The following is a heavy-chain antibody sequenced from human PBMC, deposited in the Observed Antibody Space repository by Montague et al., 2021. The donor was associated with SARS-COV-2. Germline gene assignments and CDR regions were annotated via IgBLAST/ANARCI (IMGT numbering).Heavy chain of an antibody. V-gene: IGHV4-59*01. CDR1: GGDSFGSYY. J-gene: IGHJ4*02. Sequence: ETLSLTCTVSGGDSFGSYYWSWVRQSPGKGLEWIGYIYYSGSTNYNPSLKSQVTISVDTSKNQFSLKLSSVTAADTAVYYCARGFDYWGQGTLVTVSS. CDR3: ARGFDY. CDR2: IYYSGST.